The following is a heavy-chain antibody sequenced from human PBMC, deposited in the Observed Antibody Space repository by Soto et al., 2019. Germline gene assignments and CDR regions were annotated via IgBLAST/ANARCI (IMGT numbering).Heavy chain of an antibody. CDR1: GYTFTSYA. D-gene: IGHD3-3*01. CDR2: INAGNGNT. V-gene: IGHV1-3*01. CDR3: ARGSGRFLEWLFSPGDY. Sequence: GASVKVSCKASGYTFTSYAMHWVRQAPGQRLEWMGWINAGNGNTKYSQKFQGRVTITRDTSASTAYMELSSLRSEDTAVYYCARGSGRFLEWLFSPGDYWGQGTLVTVSS. J-gene: IGHJ4*02.